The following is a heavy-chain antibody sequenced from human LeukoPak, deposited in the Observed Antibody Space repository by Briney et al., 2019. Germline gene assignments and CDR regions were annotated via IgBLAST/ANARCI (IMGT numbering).Heavy chain of an antibody. CDR1: GFTFSSYG. J-gene: IGHJ5*02. V-gene: IGHV3-30*18. CDR2: ISYDGSNK. Sequence: QAGGSLRLFCAASGFTFSSYGMHWVRQAPGKGLEWVAVISYDGSNKYYADSVKGRFTISRDNSKNTLYLQMNSLRAEDTAVYYCAKDIDGAGTLGPWGQGTLVTVSS. CDR3: AKDIDGAGTLGP. D-gene: IGHD1-1*01.